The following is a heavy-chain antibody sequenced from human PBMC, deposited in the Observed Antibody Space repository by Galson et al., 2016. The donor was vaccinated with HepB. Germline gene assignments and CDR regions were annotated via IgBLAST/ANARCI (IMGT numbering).Heavy chain of an antibody. CDR1: GFTFSSYA. CDR3: AKEVGTVHPSNWFDP. J-gene: IGHJ5*02. CDR2: ISRSGDAT. Sequence: SLRLSCAASGFTFSSYAMDWVRQAPRKGLEWVSAISRSGDATYYADSVKGRFTIFRDNSKDTLYLQMNSLRAEDTAVYYCAKEVGTVHPSNWFDPWGQGTVVTVSS. D-gene: IGHD1-26*01. V-gene: IGHV3-23*01.